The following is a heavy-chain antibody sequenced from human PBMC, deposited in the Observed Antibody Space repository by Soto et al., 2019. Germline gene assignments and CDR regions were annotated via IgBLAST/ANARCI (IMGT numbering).Heavy chain of an antibody. Sequence: SQTLSLTCAISGDSVSINSAAWNWIRQSPSRCLVWLGRTYYRSKWNNDYAVTVKSRITINPDTSKNQFSLQLDSVTPEDTAVYYCTRDFDYGDYYYYYGMDVWGQGTTVTVSS. CDR1: GDSVSINSAA. V-gene: IGHV6-1*01. D-gene: IGHD4-17*01. J-gene: IGHJ6*02. CDR2: TYYRSKWNN. CDR3: TRDFDYGDYYYYYGMDV.